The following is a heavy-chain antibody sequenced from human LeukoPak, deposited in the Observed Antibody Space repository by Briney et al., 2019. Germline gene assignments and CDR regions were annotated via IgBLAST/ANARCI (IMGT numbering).Heavy chain of an antibody. J-gene: IGHJ4*02. D-gene: IGHD3-3*02. Sequence: SETLSPTCTVSGGSISSSNYYWGWIRQPPGKGLEWIGNIYYSGSTYYNPSLKSRVTISVDTSKNQFSLKLSSVTAADTAVYYCARLSRIGHCWIDYWGQGTLVTVSS. CDR3: ARLSRIGHCWIDY. CDR1: GGSISSSNYY. CDR2: IYYSGST. V-gene: IGHV4-39*01.